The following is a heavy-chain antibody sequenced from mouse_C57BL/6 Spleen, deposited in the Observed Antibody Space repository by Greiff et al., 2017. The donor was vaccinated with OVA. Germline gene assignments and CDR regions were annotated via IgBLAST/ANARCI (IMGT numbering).Heavy chain of an antibody. CDR3: AKGGYYGSSLYYAMDY. D-gene: IGHD1-1*01. CDR2: IFPGSGST. CDR1: GYTFTDYY. Sequence: QVQLQQSGPELVKPGASVKISCKASGYTFTDYYINWVKQRPGQGLEWIGWIFPGSGSTYYNEKFKGKATLTVDKSSSTAYMLLSSLTSEDSAVYFCAKGGYYGSSLYYAMDYWGQGTSVTVSS. V-gene: IGHV1-75*01. J-gene: IGHJ4*01.